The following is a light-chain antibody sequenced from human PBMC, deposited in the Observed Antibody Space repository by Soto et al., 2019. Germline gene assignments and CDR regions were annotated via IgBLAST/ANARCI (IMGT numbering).Light chain of an antibody. CDR1: QSVSSSQ. CDR2: TAS. J-gene: IGKJ4*01. Sequence: EIVLTQSPGTLSLSPGEGATLSCRAGQSVSSSQLAWYQQKPGQAPRLLVYTASIRATGIPDRFSGSGSGTDFTLSIIRLEPEDFAVYYCHQHAESPLTFGGGTKVDIK. V-gene: IGKV3-20*01. CDR3: HQHAESPLT.